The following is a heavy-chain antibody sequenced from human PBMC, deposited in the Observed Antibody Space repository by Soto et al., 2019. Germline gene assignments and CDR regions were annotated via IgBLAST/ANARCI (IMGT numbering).Heavy chain of an antibody. CDR3: AKDREASSATRPFDY. Sequence: PGGSLRLSCAASGFTFSSYAMSWVRQAPGKGLEWVSAISGSGGSTYYADSVKGRFTISRDNSKNTLYLQMNSLRAEDTAVYYCAKDREASSATRPFDYWGQGTLVTVPQ. CDR1: GFTFSSYA. CDR2: ISGSGGST. D-gene: IGHD6-6*01. J-gene: IGHJ4*02. V-gene: IGHV3-23*01.